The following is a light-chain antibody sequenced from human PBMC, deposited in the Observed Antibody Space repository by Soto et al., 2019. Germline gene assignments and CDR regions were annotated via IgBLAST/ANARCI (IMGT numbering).Light chain of an antibody. CDR2: DAS. Sequence: EIVMTQSPAPLSVSPGDRATLSCRASQSVDNDLDWYQQKPGQPPRLLIYDASTRATGIPARFSGSQSGTEFTLTISSLLSEDFAVYSCQQYNNWPLTFGGGTKVEIK. V-gene: IGKV3D-15*01. CDR3: QQYNNWPLT. CDR1: QSVDND. J-gene: IGKJ4*01.